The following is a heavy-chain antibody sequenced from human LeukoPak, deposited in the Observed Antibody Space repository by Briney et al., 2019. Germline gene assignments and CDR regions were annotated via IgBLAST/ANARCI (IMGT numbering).Heavy chain of an antibody. V-gene: IGHV3-30-3*01. Sequence: GGSLRLSCAASGFTFSSYAMHWVRQAPGKGLEWVAVISYDGSNKYYADSVKGRFTISRDNSKNTLYLQTNSLRAVDTAVYYCAREEGDSSFDYWGQGTLVTVSS. J-gene: IGHJ4*02. CDR2: ISYDGSNK. CDR3: AREEGDSSFDY. D-gene: IGHD3-16*01. CDR1: GFTFSSYA.